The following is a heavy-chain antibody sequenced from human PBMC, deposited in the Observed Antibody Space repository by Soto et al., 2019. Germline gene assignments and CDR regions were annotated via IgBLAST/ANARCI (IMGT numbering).Heavy chain of an antibody. V-gene: IGHV3-23*01. CDR3: ARGGIAARPSIDY. CDR1: GFTFSSYA. D-gene: IGHD6-6*01. Sequence: EVQLLESGGGLVQPGGSLRLSCAASGFTFSSYAMSWVRQAPGKGLEWVSAISGSGGSTYYADSVKGRFTISRDNSKNALYLQMNSLRAEDTAVYYCARGGIAARPSIDYWGQGTLVTVSS. J-gene: IGHJ4*02. CDR2: ISGSGGST.